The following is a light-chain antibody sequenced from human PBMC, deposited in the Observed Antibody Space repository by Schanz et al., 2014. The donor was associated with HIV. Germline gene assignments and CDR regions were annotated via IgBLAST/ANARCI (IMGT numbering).Light chain of an antibody. CDR2: EVT. CDR1: SSDVGTYNS. J-gene: IGLJ3*02. Sequence: QSALTQPPSASGSPGQSVTISCTGTSSDVGTYNSVSWYHQHPGKAPKLMIYEVTKRPSGVSNRFSGSKSGSAASLTISGLQPDDEADYYCCSFANTTTPWVFGGGTKLTVL. CDR3: CSFANTTTPWV. V-gene: IGLV2-23*02.